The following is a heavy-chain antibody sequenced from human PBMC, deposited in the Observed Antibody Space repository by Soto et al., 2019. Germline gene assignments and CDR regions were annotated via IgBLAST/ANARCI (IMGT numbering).Heavy chain of an antibody. V-gene: IGHV3-33*01. D-gene: IGHD6-25*01. Sequence: GGSLRLSCAASGFTFSSYGMHWVRQAPGKGLEWVAVIWYDGSNKYYADSVKGRFTISRDNSKNTLYLQMNSLRAEDTAVYYCARERPPVRYYFDYWGQGTLVTVSS. CDR2: IWYDGSNK. CDR1: GFTFSSYG. J-gene: IGHJ4*02. CDR3: ARERPPVRYYFDY.